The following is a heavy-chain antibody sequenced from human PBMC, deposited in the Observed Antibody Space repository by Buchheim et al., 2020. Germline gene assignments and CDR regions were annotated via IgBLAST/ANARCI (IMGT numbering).Heavy chain of an antibody. V-gene: IGHV4-31*03. CDR3: ARVWIQLTYIDY. Sequence: QVQLQESGPGLVKPSQTLSLTCTVSGGSISSGGYYWSWIRQHPGKGLEWFGYINYSGSTYNNPSLKSRVTIPVDTYKKTFFLKLSSVTAADTAVYYCARVWIQLTYIDYWGQGTL. CDR2: INYSGST. CDR1: GGSISSGGYY. D-gene: IGHD5-18*01. J-gene: IGHJ4*02.